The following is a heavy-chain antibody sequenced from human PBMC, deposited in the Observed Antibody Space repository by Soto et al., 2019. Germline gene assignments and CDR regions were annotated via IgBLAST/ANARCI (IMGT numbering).Heavy chain of an antibody. CDR1: GGTFSSYA. CDR3: ATLFGERTNPYYYYGMDV. J-gene: IGHJ6*02. D-gene: IGHD3-10*02. CDR2: IIPIFGTA. V-gene: IGHV1-69*01. Sequence: QVQLVQSGAEVKKPGSSVKVSCKASGGTFSSYAISWVRQAPGQGLEWMGGIIPIFGTANYAQKFQGRVTITAAESTSTAYMELSRLRSEDTAVYDCATLFGERTNPYYYYGMDVWGQGTTVTVSS.